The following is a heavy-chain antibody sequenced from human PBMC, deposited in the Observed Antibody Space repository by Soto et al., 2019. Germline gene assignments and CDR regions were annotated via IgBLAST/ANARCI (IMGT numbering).Heavy chain of an antibody. V-gene: IGHV4-39*07. CDR3: ARGGNRFGYYYYGMDV. D-gene: IGHD2-15*01. Sequence: PSETLSLTCTVSGGSISSSSYYWGWIRQPPGKGLEWIGSIYYSGSTYYNPSLKSRVTISVDRSKNQFSLKLSSVTAADTAVYYCARGGNRFGYYYYGMDVWGQGTTVTVSS. CDR1: GGSISSSSYY. J-gene: IGHJ6*02. CDR2: IYYSGST.